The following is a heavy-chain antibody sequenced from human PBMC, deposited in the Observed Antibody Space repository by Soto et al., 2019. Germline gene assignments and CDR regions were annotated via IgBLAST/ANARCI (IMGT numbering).Heavy chain of an antibody. D-gene: IGHD6-13*01. V-gene: IGHV4-4*02. J-gene: IGHJ4*02. CDR1: GGSISSSNW. Sequence: QVQLQESGPGLVKPSGTLSLTCAVSGGSISSSNWWSWVRQPPGKGLEWIGEIYHSGGTNYNPSLKSRLTISVDKSKNQFSLKLRSVTAAATAVYYCARASAAGPFDYWGQGTLVTVSS. CDR3: ARASAAGPFDY. CDR2: IYHSGGT.